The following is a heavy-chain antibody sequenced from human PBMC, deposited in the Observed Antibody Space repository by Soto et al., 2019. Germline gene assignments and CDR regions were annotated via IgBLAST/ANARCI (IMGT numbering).Heavy chain of an antibody. J-gene: IGHJ5*02. CDR3: ARGFRIGSSWYETRNWFDP. CDR1: GGSISSGGYY. Sequence: SETLSLTCTVSGGSISSGGYYWSWIRQHPGKGLEWIGDIYYSGRTYYNPSLQSRVTISVDTSKNQFSLKLSSVTAADTAVYYCARGFRIGSSWYETRNWFDPWGQGTLVTVSS. D-gene: IGHD6-13*01. V-gene: IGHV4-31*03. CDR2: IYYSGRT.